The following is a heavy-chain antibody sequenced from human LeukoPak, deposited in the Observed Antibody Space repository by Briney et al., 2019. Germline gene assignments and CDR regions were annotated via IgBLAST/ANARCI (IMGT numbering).Heavy chain of an antibody. V-gene: IGHV4-61*01. CDR1: GGSVNSGTYY. CDR2: IYYSGST. J-gene: IGHJ4*02. D-gene: IGHD4-23*01. CDR3: ARGIFYGGNSEVFDY. Sequence: PSETLSLTCTVSGGSVNSGTYYWSWIRQPPGKGLEWIGYIYYSGSTNYNPSLKSRVTISVDTSKNQFSLKLSSVTAADTAVYYCARGIFYGGNSEVFDYWGQGTLVTVSS.